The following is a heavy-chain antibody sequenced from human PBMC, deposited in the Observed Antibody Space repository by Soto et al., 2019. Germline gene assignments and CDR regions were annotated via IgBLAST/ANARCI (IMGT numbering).Heavy chain of an antibody. CDR2: ISYIGSTS. V-gene: IGHV4-30-4*01. CDR1: GGSVSTGAYF. D-gene: IGHD1-7*01. J-gene: IGHJ5*02. Sequence: QVQLQESGPGLVKHSQTLSLTCTVSGGSVSTGAYFWSWIRQSPGNGLEWLAYISYIGSTSYYNPSPKRRLSISLDTSKNQFSLILSSVTAADTAVYYCARMLGTRIAKGLENTFVDRWGQGTLVTVSS. CDR3: ARMLGTRIAKGLENTFVDR.